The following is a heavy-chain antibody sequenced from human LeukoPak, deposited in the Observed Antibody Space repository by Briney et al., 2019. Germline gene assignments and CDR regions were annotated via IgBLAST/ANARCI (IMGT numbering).Heavy chain of an antibody. D-gene: IGHD3-10*01. J-gene: IGHJ4*02. CDR1: GGSISSYY. CDR2: IYYSGST. V-gene: IGHV4-59*01. CDR3: ARVYRYYGSGSYYTPYYFDY. Sequence: SETLSLTCTVSGGSISSYYWSWIRQPPGKGLEWIGYIYYSGSTNYNPSLKSRVTISVDTSKNQFSLKLSSVTAADTAVYDCARVYRYYGSGSYYTPYYFDYWGQGTLVTVSS.